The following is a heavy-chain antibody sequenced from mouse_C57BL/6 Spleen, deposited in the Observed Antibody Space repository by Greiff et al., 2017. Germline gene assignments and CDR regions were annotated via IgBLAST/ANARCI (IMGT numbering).Heavy chain of an antibody. V-gene: IGHV1-55*01. Sequence: QVQLQQPGAELVKPGASVKMSCKASGYTFTSYWITWVKQRPGQGLEWIGDIYPGSGSTNYNEKFKSKATLTVDTSSSTAYMQLSSLTSEDSAVYYCARLEGYGSSFYYAMDYWGQGTSVTVSS. J-gene: IGHJ4*01. CDR3: ARLEGYGSSFYYAMDY. D-gene: IGHD1-1*01. CDR2: IYPGSGST. CDR1: GYTFTSYW.